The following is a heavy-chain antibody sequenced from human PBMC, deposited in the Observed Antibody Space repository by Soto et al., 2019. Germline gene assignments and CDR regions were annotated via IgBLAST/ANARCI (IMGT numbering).Heavy chain of an antibody. V-gene: IGHV4-34*01. J-gene: IGHJ2*01. D-gene: IGHD5-18*01. CDR2: INHSGST. CDR1: GGSFSGYY. Sequence: PSETLSLTCAVYGGSFSGYYWSWIRQPPGKGLEWIGEINHSGSTNYNPSLKSRVNISVDTSKNQFSLRLSSVTAADTAVYYCAREGAGYKYGYWYFDLWGRGALVTVS. CDR3: AREGAGYKYGYWYFDL.